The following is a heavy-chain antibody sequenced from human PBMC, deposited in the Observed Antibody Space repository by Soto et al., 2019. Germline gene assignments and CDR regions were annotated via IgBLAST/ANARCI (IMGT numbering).Heavy chain of an antibody. Sequence: EVQLVESGGGLVQPGRSLRLSCAASGFTFKNYAMHWVRQAPGKGLEWVSGISWHSANIGYADSVKGRFTISRDNAKNXLYLQMNSLRTEDTALYYCAKDMGNYGSWDWYFDLWGRGTLVTVSS. CDR1: GFTFKNYA. CDR2: ISWHSANI. V-gene: IGHV3-9*01. D-gene: IGHD3-10*01. J-gene: IGHJ2*01. CDR3: AKDMGNYGSWDWYFDL.